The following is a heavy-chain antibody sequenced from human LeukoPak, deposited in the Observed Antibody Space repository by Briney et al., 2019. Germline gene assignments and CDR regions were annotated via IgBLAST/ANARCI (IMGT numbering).Heavy chain of an antibody. CDR1: GFRFNTYW. J-gene: IGHJ4*02. CDR2: IKQDGNEK. Sequence: GGSLRLSCAASGFRFNTYWMSWVRQAPGKGLEWVANIKQDGNEKCYADSVKGRFTISRDNGKDSLDLQMNSLRADDTAVYYCARDTLGEGEDANYAVYYFDYWGQGTVVTVSS. CDR3: ARDTLGEGEDANYAVYYFDY. V-gene: IGHV3-7*01. D-gene: IGHD4/OR15-4a*01.